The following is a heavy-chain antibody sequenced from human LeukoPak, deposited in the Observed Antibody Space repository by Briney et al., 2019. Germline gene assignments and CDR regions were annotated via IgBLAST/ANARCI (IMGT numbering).Heavy chain of an antibody. Sequence: PSETLSLICTVSGGSISSYYWSWIRQPPGKGLEWIGYIYYSGSTNYNPSLKSRVTISVDTSKNQFSLKLSSVTAADTAVYYCARVGYYGSGSYSIVYWGQGTLVTVSS. CDR3: ARVGYYGSGSYSIVY. D-gene: IGHD3-10*01. V-gene: IGHV4-59*01. CDR1: GGSISSYY. J-gene: IGHJ4*02. CDR2: IYYSGST.